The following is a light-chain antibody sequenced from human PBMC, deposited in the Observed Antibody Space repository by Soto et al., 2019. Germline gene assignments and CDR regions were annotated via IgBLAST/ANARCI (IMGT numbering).Light chain of an antibody. Sequence: DIQITQSPSTLSASVGDRVAITCRASQSISSWLAWYQQKPGKAPKLLIYQASSLDSGIPLRFSGSASGTEFTLTINSLQPDDFATYYCQHYNRYSATFGQGTKVDIK. CDR1: QSISSW. CDR3: QHYNRYSAT. CDR2: QAS. V-gene: IGKV1-5*03. J-gene: IGKJ1*01.